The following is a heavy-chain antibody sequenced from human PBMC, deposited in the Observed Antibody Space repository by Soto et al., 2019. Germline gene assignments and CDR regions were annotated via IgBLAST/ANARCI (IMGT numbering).Heavy chain of an antibody. V-gene: IGHV4-39*07. D-gene: IGHD1-1*01. CDR2: INHSGST. CDR3: ARVERGTATTVVDAFDI. CDR1: GGSISSSSYY. J-gene: IGHJ3*02. Sequence: PSETLSLTCTVSGGSISSSSYYWGWIRQPPGKGLEWIGEINHSGSTNYNPSLKSRVTISVDTSKNQFSLKLSSVTAADTALYYCARVERGTATTVVDAFDIWGPGTMVTVSS.